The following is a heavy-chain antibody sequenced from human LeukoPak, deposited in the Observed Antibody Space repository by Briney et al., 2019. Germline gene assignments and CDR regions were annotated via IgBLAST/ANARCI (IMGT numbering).Heavy chain of an antibody. CDR3: ARKLGYCSGGSCHEDY. CDR1: GFTFSSYW. V-gene: IGHV3-66*01. J-gene: IGHJ4*02. CDR2: IYSGGST. D-gene: IGHD2-15*01. Sequence: GGSLRLSCAASGFTFSSYWMHWVRQAPGKGLEWVSVIYSGGSTYYADSVKGRFTISRDNSKNTLYLQMNSLRAEDTAVYYCARKLGYCSGGSCHEDYWGQGTLVTVSS.